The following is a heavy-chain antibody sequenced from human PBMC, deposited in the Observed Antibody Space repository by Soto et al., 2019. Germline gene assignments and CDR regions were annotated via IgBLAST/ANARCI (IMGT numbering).Heavy chain of an antibody. J-gene: IGHJ3*01. CDR1: VESVSSNRAA. V-gene: IGHV6-1*01. Sequence: SQALSLTCAISVESVSSNRAAWNWVRQSPSRGLEWLGRTYYRSKWKTDYAVSVRGRITINPDTSKNQFSLQLNSVTPGDTAVYYCARGDVIDVWGRGTMVTVPS. CDR2: TYYRSKWKT. CDR3: ARGDVIDV.